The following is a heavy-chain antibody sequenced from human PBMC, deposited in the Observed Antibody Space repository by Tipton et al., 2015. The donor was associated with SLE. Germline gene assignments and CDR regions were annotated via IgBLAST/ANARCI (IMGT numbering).Heavy chain of an antibody. V-gene: IGHV3-9*01. D-gene: IGHD6-19*01. CDR1: GFIFNHYA. CDR2: ISWNSGAI. J-gene: IGHJ4*02. Sequence: SLRLSCSASGFIFNHYAMHWVRQAPGKGLEWVSGISWNSGAIRYADSVKGRFTISRDNAKGSLYLQMNSLRPEDKALYYCVKDLSAGSSGWPWNLDHWGQGAEVTVST. CDR3: VKDLSAGSSGWPWNLDH.